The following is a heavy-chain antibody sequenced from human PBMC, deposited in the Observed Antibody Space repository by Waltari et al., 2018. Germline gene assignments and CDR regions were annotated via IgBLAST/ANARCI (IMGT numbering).Heavy chain of an antibody. V-gene: IGHV3-74*03. CDR3: ARYVVVTAGDY. J-gene: IGHJ4*02. CDR2: ITGDGSGT. Sequence: EVQLVESGGGLVQPGGSLRLSCEASGFTFSSYWTHWVRQVPGKGLVWVGRITGDGSGTTYAASVKGRFTISRDNAKNTLFLQMNSLRDEDTAVYYCARYVVVTAGDYWGQGTLVAVSS. CDR1: GFTFSSYW. D-gene: IGHD2-21*02.